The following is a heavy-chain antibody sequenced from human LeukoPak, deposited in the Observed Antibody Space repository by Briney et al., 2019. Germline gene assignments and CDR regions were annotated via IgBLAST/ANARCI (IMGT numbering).Heavy chain of an antibody. CDR2: ISYNSGSL. D-gene: IGHD6-19*01. J-gene: IGHJ4*02. Sequence: AGGSLRLSCAASGFTFGDHAMHWVRQTPGKGLEWVAGISYNSGSLGYADSVKGRFTISRDNVKQSLFLQMNSLRPEDTAVYFCAKVGAVSLESWGRGTLVTVSS. V-gene: IGHV3-9*01. CDR1: GFTFGDHA. CDR3: AKVGAVSLES.